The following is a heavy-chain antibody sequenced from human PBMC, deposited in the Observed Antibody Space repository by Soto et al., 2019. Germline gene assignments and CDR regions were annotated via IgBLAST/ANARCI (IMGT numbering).Heavy chain of an antibody. V-gene: IGHV1-69*16. Sequence: QVQLVQSGAEVKKPGASVKVSCKASGGTFSTYTINWVRQAPGQGPEWMGGLIPILETPNYAQKFQGRVTITADESTTTAHMELSSLRSEDTAIYYCARERGGSFSSWGQGTLVTVSS. J-gene: IGHJ5*02. CDR3: ARERGGSFSS. D-gene: IGHD1-26*01. CDR1: GGTFSTYT. CDR2: LIPILETP.